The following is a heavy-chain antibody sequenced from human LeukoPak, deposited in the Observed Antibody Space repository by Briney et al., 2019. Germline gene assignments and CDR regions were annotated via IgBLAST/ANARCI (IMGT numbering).Heavy chain of an antibody. V-gene: IGHV1-2*02. CDR1: GYTFTGYY. CDR3: ARGYCSSTSCAKGDYFDY. CDR2: INPNSGGT. J-gene: IGHJ4*02. D-gene: IGHD2-2*01. Sequence: ASVKVSCKASGYTFTGYYMHWVRQAPGQGLEWMGWINPNSGGTNYAQKFQGRVTMTRDTSISTAYMELSRLRSDDTAVYYCARGYCSSTSCAKGDYFDYWGQGTLVTVSS.